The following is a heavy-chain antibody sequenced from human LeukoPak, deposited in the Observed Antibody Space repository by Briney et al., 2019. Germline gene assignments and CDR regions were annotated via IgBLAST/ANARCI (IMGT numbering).Heavy chain of an antibody. CDR3: ARARWIAARTYYYYYYYMDV. V-gene: IGHV1-69*06. CDR2: IIPIFGTA. CDR1: GGTFSSYA. D-gene: IGHD6-6*01. J-gene: IGHJ6*03. Sequence: GASVKVSCKASGGTFSSYAISWVRQAPGQGLEWMGGIIPIFGTANYAQKFQGRVTITADKSTSTAYMELSSLRSEDTAVYYCARARWIAARTYYYYYYYMDVWGKGTTVTVSS.